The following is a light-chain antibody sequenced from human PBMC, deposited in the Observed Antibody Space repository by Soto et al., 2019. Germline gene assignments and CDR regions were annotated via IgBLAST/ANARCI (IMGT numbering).Light chain of an antibody. V-gene: IGLV1-51*01. CDR2: DNN. CDR1: NSNIGNNY. CDR3: ATWDSSLSAQV. J-gene: IGLJ3*02. Sequence: QSVLTQPPSVSAAPGQKVTISCSGSNSNIGNNYVSWYQHLPGTAPKLLLYDNNQRPSGIPDRFSGSKTGTSATLGITGLQIGDEADYYCATWDSSLSAQVFGGGTKVTVL.